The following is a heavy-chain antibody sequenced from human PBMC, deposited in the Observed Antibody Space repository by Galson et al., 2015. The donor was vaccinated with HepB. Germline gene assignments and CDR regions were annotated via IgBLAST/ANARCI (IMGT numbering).Heavy chain of an antibody. CDR1: GYTFTSYA. J-gene: IGHJ4*02. D-gene: IGHD3-10*01. CDR2: INAGNGNT. CDR3: ARCAVWFGELSVWDY. V-gene: IGHV1-3*01. Sequence: SVKVSCKASGYTFTSYAMHWVRQAPGQRLEWMGWINAGNGNTKYSQKFQGRVTITRDTSASTAYMELSSLRSEDTAVYYCARCAVWFGELSVWDYWGQGTLVTVSS.